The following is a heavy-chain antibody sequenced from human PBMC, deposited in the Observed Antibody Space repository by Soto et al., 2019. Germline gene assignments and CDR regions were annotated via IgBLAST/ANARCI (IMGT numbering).Heavy chain of an antibody. V-gene: IGHV3-11*05. CDR1: GFPFSAHS. Sequence: GGPLRPSCPAPGFPFSAHSMSWVRQAPGKGREWVSYIGGSGGSTKYADPVKGRFTISRENAKNSLYLQMNSLRAEDTAVYFCAKATYYYDSSGYFPFDYWGQGALVTVSS. CDR3: AKATYYYDSSGYFPFDY. CDR2: IGGSGGST. J-gene: IGHJ4*02. D-gene: IGHD3-22*01.